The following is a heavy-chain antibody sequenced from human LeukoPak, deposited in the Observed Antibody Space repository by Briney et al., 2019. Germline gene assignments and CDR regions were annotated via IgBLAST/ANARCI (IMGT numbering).Heavy chain of an antibody. CDR2: IYYSGNT. CDR3: ARDGSARYYFDY. Sequence: SETLSLTCTVSGGXISTYYCNWIRHPPGKGLEWIGYIYYSGNTNYNPSLKSRVTISVDTSKNQFSLKLSSVTAADTAMYYCARDGSARYYFDYWAREPWSPPPQ. V-gene: IGHV4-59*01. J-gene: IGHJ4*02. CDR1: GGXISTYY.